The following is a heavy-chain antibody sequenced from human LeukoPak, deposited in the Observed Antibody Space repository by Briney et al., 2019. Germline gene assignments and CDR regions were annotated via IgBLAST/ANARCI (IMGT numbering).Heavy chain of an antibody. D-gene: IGHD4-11*01. J-gene: IGHJ4*02. CDR2: IYYSGST. CDR3: ARLRSYSNYVGWDFDY. V-gene: IGHV4-59*01. CDR1: GGSISSYY. Sequence: SETLSLTCTVSGGSISSYYWSWIRQPPGKGLEWIGYIYYSGSTNYNPSLKSRVTISVDTSKNQFSLKLSSVTAADTAVYYCARLRSYSNYVGWDFDYWGQGTLVTVSS.